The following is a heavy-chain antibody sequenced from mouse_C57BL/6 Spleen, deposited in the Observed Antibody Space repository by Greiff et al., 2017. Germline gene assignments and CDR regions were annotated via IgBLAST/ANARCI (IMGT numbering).Heavy chain of an antibody. CDR2: IDPSDSEP. V-gene: IGHV1-52*01. D-gene: IGHD2-12*01. J-gene: IGHJ4*01. CDR3: ARGIYRGMDY. CDR1: GYTFTSYW. Sequence: QVQLQQPGAELVRPGSSVKLSCKASGYTFTSYWMHWVKQRPIQGLEWIGNIDPSDSEPHYNQKFKDKATLTVDKSSSTAYMQLSSLTSEDSAVYYCARGIYRGMDYWGQGTSVTVSS.